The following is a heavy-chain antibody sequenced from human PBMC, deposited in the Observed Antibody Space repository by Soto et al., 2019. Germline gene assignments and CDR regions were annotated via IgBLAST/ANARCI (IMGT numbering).Heavy chain of an antibody. D-gene: IGHD5-12*01. CDR2: IYYRGNA. Sequence: QLQLQESGPGLVKPSETLSLTCSVSDDSINSDKYYWGWIRQPPGKGLEWIGSIYYRGNAYYNPSLRTRVTISLDKPKSQSSLKLNSVTAADTAVYFCARMEGLATISYYFDFWGPGALVTVSS. CDR3: ARMEGLATISYYFDF. J-gene: IGHJ4*02. CDR1: DDSINSDKYY. V-gene: IGHV4-39*01.